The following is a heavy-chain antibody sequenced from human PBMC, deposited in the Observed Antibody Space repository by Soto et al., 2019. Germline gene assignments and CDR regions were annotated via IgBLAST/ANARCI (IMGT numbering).Heavy chain of an antibody. CDR2: IWYDGSNS. V-gene: IGHV3-33*01. Sequence: RGALLLSCAASGFIFNIYAMHWVGQAPGKELEWVALIWYDGSNSYYAASVKGRFTISRDNSKDTLFLQLNNLSAEDTAFYYCARGVADHASLFDDWGQGTLVTVSS. J-gene: IGHJ4*02. D-gene: IGHD6-19*01. CDR1: GFIFNIYA. CDR3: ARGVADHASLFDD.